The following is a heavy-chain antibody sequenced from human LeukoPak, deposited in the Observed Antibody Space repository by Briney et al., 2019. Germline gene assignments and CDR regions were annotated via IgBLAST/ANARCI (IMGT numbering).Heavy chain of an antibody. CDR1: GFTFSSYA. CDR3: AKDDRFAPFDY. V-gene: IGHV3-23*01. J-gene: IGHJ4*02. Sequence: GGSLSLSCAASGFTFSSYAMSWVRQAPGTGLEWVSAISGSGGSTYYADSVKGRFTISRDNSKNTLYLQMNSLRAEDTAVYYCAKDDRFAPFDYWGQGTLVTVSS. D-gene: IGHD3-10*01. CDR2: ISGSGGST.